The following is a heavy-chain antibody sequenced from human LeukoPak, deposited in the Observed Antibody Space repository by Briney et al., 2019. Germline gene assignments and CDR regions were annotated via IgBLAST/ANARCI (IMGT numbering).Heavy chain of an antibody. CDR2: ISAYNGNT. Sequence: ASVKVSCKASGYTFTSYGISWVRQAPGQGLEWMGWISAYNGNTNYAQKLQGRVTMTTDTSTSTAYMELSSLRSEDTAVYYCARTRERGREGSYHFDYWGQGTLVTVSS. V-gene: IGHV1-18*01. D-gene: IGHD3-16*02. J-gene: IGHJ4*02. CDR1: GYTFTSYG. CDR3: ARTRERGREGSYHFDY.